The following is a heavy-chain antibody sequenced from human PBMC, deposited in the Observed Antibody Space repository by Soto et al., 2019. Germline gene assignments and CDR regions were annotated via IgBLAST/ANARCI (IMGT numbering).Heavy chain of an antibody. D-gene: IGHD1-26*01. J-gene: IGHJ4*02. V-gene: IGHV1-69*13. CDR3: ARGVGKTYWSFDN. CDR1: GCTFSNSG. CDR2: IIPIFDTT. Sequence: GASVKVSCKASGCTFSNSGISWVRRAPGQGLEWMGGIIPIFDTTNYAQKLQGRITIIADESTNTVYMELSNLRVEDTAVYYCARGVGKTYWSFDNWGQGTLVTVSS.